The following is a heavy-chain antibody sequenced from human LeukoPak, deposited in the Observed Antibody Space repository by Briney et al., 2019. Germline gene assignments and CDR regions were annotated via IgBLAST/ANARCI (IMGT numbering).Heavy chain of an antibody. V-gene: IGHV7-4-1*02. CDR3: ARAKEDDFWSGYSGHPDY. CDR1: GYTFTSYA. CDR2: INTNTGNP. J-gene: IGHJ4*02. D-gene: IGHD3-3*01. Sequence: ASVKVSCKASGYTFTSYAMNWVRQAPGQGLEWMGWINTNTGNPTYAQGFTGRFVFSLDTSVSTAYLPISSLKAEDTAVYYCARAKEDDFWSGYSGHPDYWGQGTLVTVSS.